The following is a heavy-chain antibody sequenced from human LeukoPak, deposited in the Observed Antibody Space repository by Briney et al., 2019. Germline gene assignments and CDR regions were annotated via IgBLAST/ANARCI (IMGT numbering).Heavy chain of an antibody. D-gene: IGHD3-22*01. CDR3: ARDRVYYYDSSGYYPDAFDI. CDR2: IDSGGST. Sequence: GGSLRLSCAASGFTVSSNYMSWVRQAPGKGLEWVSVIDSGGSTYYADSVKGRFTISRGNSKNTLCLQMNSLRAADTAVYYCARDRVYYYDSSGYYPDAFDIWGPGTMVTVSS. V-gene: IGHV3-66*01. CDR1: GFTVSSNY. J-gene: IGHJ3*02.